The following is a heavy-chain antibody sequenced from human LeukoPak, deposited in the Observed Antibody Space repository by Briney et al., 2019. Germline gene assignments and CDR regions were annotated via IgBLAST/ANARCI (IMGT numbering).Heavy chain of an antibody. CDR1: GFTFSSYA. J-gene: IGHJ4*02. CDR2: ISSNGGST. CDR3: ARGLDSSGYYYVDY. Sequence: GGSLRLSCAASGFTFSSYAMHWVRQAPGKGLEYVSAISSNGGSTYYANSVKGRFTISRDNSKNTLYLQMGSLRAEDMAVYYCARGLDSSGYYYVDYWGQGTLVTVSS. V-gene: IGHV3-64*01. D-gene: IGHD3-22*01.